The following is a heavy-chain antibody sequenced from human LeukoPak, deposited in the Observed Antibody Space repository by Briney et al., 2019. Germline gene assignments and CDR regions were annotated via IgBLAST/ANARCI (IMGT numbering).Heavy chain of an antibody. CDR2: ISSSSSYI. V-gene: IGHV3-21*01. CDR1: GFTFSSYS. J-gene: IGHJ6*02. D-gene: IGHD6-19*01. Sequence: PGGSLRLSCAASGFTFSSYSMNWVRQAPGKGLEWVSSISSSSSYIYYADSVKGRFTISRDNAKNSLYLQMNSLRAEDTAVYYCARDRYSSGWSDYYYYGMDAWGQGTTVTVSS. CDR3: ARDRYSSGWSDYYYYGMDA.